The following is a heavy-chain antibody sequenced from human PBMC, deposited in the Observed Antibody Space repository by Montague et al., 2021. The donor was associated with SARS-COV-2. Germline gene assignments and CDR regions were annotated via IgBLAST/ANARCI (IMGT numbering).Heavy chain of an antibody. CDR3: ARRVTGTTVHYYYYGMDV. V-gene: IGHV4-39*01. CDR2: IHYSGST. J-gene: IGHJ6*02. CDR1: GGSISSSSYY. D-gene: IGHD1-20*01. Sequence: SETLSLTCTVSGGSISSSSYYWGWIRQPPGKGLEWIGSIHYSGSTYYNPSLKSRVTISVDMSKNQFSLKLSSVTAADTAVYYCARRVTGTTVHYYYYGMDVWGQGTTVTVSS.